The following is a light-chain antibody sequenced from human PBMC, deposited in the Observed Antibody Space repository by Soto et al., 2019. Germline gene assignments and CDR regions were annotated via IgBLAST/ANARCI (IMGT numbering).Light chain of an antibody. CDR2: SAS. CDR3: QQYNNWPPWT. V-gene: IGKV3-20*01. Sequence: EIVMTQSPATLSVSPGETATLSCRASQSVSSSNLAWFQQKPGQPPRLLIHSASSRATGIPDRFSGSGSGTDFTLTISRLEPEDFAVYYCQQYNNWPPWTFGQGTKVEIK. J-gene: IGKJ1*01. CDR1: QSVSSSN.